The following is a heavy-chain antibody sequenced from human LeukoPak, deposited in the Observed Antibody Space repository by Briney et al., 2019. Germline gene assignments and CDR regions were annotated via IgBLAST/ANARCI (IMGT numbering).Heavy chain of an antibody. CDR2: ISAYNGNT. V-gene: IGHV1-18*01. J-gene: IGHJ4*02. CDR1: GGTFSSYG. Sequence: GASVKVSCKASGGTFSSYGISWVRQAPGQGLEWMGWISAYNGNTNYAQKLQGRVTMTTDTSTSTAYMELRSLRSDDTAVYYCARDRYYYDSSGYDNFDYWGQGTLVTVSS. D-gene: IGHD3-22*01. CDR3: ARDRYYYDSSGYDNFDY.